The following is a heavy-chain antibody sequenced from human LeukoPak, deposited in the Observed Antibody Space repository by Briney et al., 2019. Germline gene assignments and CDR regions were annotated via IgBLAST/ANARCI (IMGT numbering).Heavy chain of an antibody. CDR3: ARVRRYSSSWNQINWFDP. D-gene: IGHD6-13*01. CDR1: GGSISSYY. V-gene: IGHV4-4*07. Sequence: ASETLSLTCTVSGGSISSYYWSWIRQPAGKGLEWIGRIYTSGSTNYNPSLKSRVTMSVDTSKNQFSLKLSSVTAADTAVYYCARVRRYSSSWNQINWFDPWGQGTLVTVSS. CDR2: IYTSGST. J-gene: IGHJ5*02.